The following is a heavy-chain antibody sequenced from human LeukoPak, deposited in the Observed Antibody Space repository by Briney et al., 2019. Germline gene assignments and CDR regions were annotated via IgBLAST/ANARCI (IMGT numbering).Heavy chain of an antibody. V-gene: IGHV3-72*01. CDR1: GFTFSDHY. CDR2: IRNKANSYTT. D-gene: IGHD1-26*01. CDR3: ARSFYSGTYYFDY. J-gene: IGHJ4*02. Sequence: GGSLRLSCVASGFTFSDHYMDWVRQAPGKGLEWVGRIRNKANSYTTEYAASVKGRFTISRDGSRNSLYLQMNSLKTEDTAVYYCARSFYSGTYYFDYWGQGTLVTVSS.